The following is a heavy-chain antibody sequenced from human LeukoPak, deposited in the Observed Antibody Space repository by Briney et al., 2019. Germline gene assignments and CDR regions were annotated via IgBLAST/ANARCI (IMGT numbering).Heavy chain of an antibody. J-gene: IGHJ4*02. CDR1: GFTFSNAW. V-gene: IGHV3-15*01. CDR2: IKSRTDGGTT. Sequence: GGSLRLSCAASGFTFSNAWMSWVRQARGKGLEWAGRIKSRTDGGTTDYAAPVKGRFTISRDDSKNTLYLQMNSLKTEDTAVYYCTTDPITIFGVVISYFDYWGQGTLVTVSS. D-gene: IGHD3-3*01. CDR3: TTDPITIFGVVISYFDY.